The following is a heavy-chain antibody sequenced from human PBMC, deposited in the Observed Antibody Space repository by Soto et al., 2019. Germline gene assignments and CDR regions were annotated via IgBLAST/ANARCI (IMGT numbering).Heavy chain of an antibody. CDR3: ARHTPDILTGYFFAYYYYMDV. CDR2: IYYSGST. CDR1: GGSISSGGYY. V-gene: IGHV4-61*08. D-gene: IGHD3-9*01. Sequence: SETLSLTCTVSGGSISSGGYYWSWIRQHPGKGLEWIGYIYYSGSTNYNPSLKSRVTISVDTSKNQFSLKLSSVTAADTAVYYCARHTPDILTGYFFAYYYYMDVWGKGTTVTVSS. J-gene: IGHJ6*03.